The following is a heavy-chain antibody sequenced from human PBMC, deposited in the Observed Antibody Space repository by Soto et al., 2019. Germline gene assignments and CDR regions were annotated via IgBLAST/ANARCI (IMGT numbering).Heavy chain of an antibody. Sequence: QVQLVQSGAEVKKPGSTVKVSCKASGGTFSSYTISWVRQAPGQGLEWMGRIIPILGIANYAQKFQGRVTITADKSTSTAYMELSSLRSEDTAVYYCARDPSAGDSAGYWGQGTLVTVSS. D-gene: IGHD2-21*01. J-gene: IGHJ4*02. V-gene: IGHV1-69*08. CDR3: ARDPSAGDSAGY. CDR2: IIPILGIA. CDR1: GGTFSSYT.